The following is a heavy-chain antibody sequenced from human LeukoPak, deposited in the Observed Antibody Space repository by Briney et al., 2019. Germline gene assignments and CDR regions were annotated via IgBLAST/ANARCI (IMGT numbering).Heavy chain of an antibody. CDR3: ARDDCSGGSCHHSNWFDP. Sequence: PSETLSLTCTVSGGSISSGSYYWSWIRQPAGKGLEWIGRIYTSGSTNYNPSLKSRVTISVDTSKNQFSPKLSSVTAADTAVYYCARDDCSGGSCHHSNWFDPWGQGTLVTVSS. CDR2: IYTSGST. J-gene: IGHJ5*02. D-gene: IGHD2-15*01. CDR1: GGSISSGSYY. V-gene: IGHV4-61*02.